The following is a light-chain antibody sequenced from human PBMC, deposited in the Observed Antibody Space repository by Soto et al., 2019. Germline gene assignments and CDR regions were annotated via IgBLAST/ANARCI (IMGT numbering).Light chain of an antibody. CDR2: QVS. CDR3: SSYTSSILV. Sequence: QSVLTQPASVSGSPGQSITISCTGTSSDVGGYYYVSWYQHHPGKAPKLMIYQVSNRPSGVSNRFSGSKSGNTASLTISGLQAEDEADYYCSSYTSSILVFGGGTKVTVL. CDR1: SSDVGGYYY. J-gene: IGLJ3*02. V-gene: IGLV2-14*01.